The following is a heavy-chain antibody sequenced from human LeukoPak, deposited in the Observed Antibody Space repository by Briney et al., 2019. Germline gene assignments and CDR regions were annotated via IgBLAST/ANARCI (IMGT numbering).Heavy chain of an antibody. V-gene: IGHV4-4*07. CDR2: IYTSGST. CDR1: GCSISSYY. Sequence: SETLSLTCTVSGCSISSYYWSWIRQPAGKGREWIGRIYTSGSTNYNPSLKSRVTMSVDTSKNQFSLKLSSVPAADTAVYYCARGSYCSGGSCYSGYYFDYWGQGTLVTVSS. J-gene: IGHJ4*02. CDR3: ARGSYCSGGSCYSGYYFDY. D-gene: IGHD2-15*01.